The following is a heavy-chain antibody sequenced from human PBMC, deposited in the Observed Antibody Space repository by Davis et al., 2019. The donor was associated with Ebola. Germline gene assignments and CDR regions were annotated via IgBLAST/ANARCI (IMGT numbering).Heavy chain of an antibody. J-gene: IGHJ4*02. CDR2: ISSSSSTI. V-gene: IGHV3-48*02. CDR3: ASSWDY. Sequence: GESLKISCAASGFTFSSYSMNWVRQAPGKGLEWVSYISSSSSTIYYADSVKGRFTISRDNAKNSLYLQMTSLRDEDTAVYYCASSWDYWGQGTLVAVSS. CDR1: GFTFSSYS. D-gene: IGHD6-6*01.